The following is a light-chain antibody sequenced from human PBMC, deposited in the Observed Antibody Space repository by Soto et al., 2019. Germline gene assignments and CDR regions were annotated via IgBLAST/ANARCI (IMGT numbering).Light chain of an antibody. CDR1: SSNIGSNT. CDR2: SNN. CDR3: AAWDDSLNGHWV. Sequence: QSVLTQPPSASGTPGQRVTISCSGSSSNIGSNTVNLYQQLPGTAPKLLIYSNNQRPSGVPDRVSGSKYGTSASLDISGRQSAEEDDYYCAAWDDSLNGHWVFGGGTKLTVL. V-gene: IGLV1-44*01. J-gene: IGLJ3*02.